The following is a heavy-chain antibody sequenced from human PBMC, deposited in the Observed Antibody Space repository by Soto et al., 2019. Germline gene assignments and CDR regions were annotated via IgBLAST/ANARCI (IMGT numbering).Heavy chain of an antibody. CDR2: ISGDGGSI. V-gene: IGHV3-23*01. D-gene: IGHD1-26*01. CDR3: VKAVGPTAPSSRIFDY. CDR1: GFTFSNCA. J-gene: IGHJ4*02. Sequence: GGSLRLSCAASGFTFSNCAMSWVRQAPGKGLEWVSIISGDGGSIYYLDSVEGRFTISRDNSKNTLSLQMSSLRAGDTAIYYCVKAVGPTAPSSRIFDYWGLGTLVTVSS.